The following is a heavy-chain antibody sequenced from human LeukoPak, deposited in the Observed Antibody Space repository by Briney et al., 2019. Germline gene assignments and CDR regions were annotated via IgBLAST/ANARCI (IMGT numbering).Heavy chain of an antibody. CDR1: RSSIRSSS. CDR3: TTVYYAVFCSGSYSSRPGDAFDI. D-gene: IGHD3-3*01. Sequence: SETLSLTCSISRSSIRSSSWTWIRQPAGKGLEWIGLVLTSGTAIYNPSLKSRVTMSLDTSRNHVSLNVTSVTAADTAIYFCTTVYYAVFCSGSYSSRPGDAFDIWGQGTMVIVSS. J-gene: IGHJ3*02. V-gene: IGHV4-4*07. CDR2: VLTSGTA.